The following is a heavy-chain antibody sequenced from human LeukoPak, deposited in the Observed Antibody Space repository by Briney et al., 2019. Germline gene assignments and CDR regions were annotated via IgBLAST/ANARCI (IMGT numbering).Heavy chain of an antibody. CDR2: IYTGGST. D-gene: IGHD2-15*01. J-gene: IGHJ6*03. Sequence: GGSLRLSCAASGLTVSSNHMSWVRQAPGKGLEWVLVIYTGGSTDYADSVRGRFTISRDNSKNTLYLQMNSLRAEDTAVYYCARGARAATGYYYYYMDVWGRGTTVTVPS. V-gene: IGHV3-53*01. CDR1: GLTVSSNH. CDR3: ARGARAATGYYYYYMDV.